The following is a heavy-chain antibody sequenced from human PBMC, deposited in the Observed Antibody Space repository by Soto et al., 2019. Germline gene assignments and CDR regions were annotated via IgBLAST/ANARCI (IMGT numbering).Heavy chain of an antibody. CDR2: IIPILGIA. V-gene: IGHV1-69*04. D-gene: IGHD5-12*01. Sequence: SVKVSCKASGGTFSSYTISWVRQAPGQGLEWMGRIIPILGIANYAQKFQGRVTITADKSTSTAYMELSSLRSEDTAVYYCARESSGYARGQDYWGQGTLVTVSS. CDR3: ARESSGYARGQDY. CDR1: GGTFSSYT. J-gene: IGHJ4*02.